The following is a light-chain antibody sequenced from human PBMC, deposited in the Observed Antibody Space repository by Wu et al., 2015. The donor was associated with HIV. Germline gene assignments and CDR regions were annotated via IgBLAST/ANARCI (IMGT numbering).Light chain of an antibody. CDR2: GAS. CDR1: QSVSNN. CDR3: QQYKKWPPIT. Sequence: ETMMTQSPVTLSVSPGERATLSCRASQSVSNNLAWYQQKPGQAPRLLIYGASTRATGIPARFSGSGSGTELTLTISSMQSEDFAVYYCQQYKKWPPITFGQGTRLEIK. J-gene: IGKJ5*01. V-gene: IGKV3-15*01.